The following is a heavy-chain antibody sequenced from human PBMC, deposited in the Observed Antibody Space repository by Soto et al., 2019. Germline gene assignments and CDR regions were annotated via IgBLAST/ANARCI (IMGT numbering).Heavy chain of an antibody. CDR2: IIPIFGTA. CDR1: GGTFSSYA. Sequence: SVKVSCKASGGTFSSYAISWVRQAPGQGLEWMGGIIPIFGTANYAQKFQGRVTITADESTSTAYMELSSLRSEDTAVYYCAGEDYDFWSGENYYYYGMDVWGQGTTVTVSS. CDR3: AGEDYDFWSGENYYYYGMDV. D-gene: IGHD3-3*01. V-gene: IGHV1-69*13. J-gene: IGHJ6*02.